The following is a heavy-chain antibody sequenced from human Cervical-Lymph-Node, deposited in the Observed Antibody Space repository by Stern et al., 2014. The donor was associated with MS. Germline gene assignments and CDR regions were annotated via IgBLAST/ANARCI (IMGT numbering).Heavy chain of an antibody. Sequence: QLVQSGAEVRKPGASVKVSCEASGYTFTDYFLHWLRQAPGQGLEWMGWINTKTGATNSAQNFQGRLTMSRDTSIVTASMDLSSLKSNDTAVYFCAREKGGSFREGAFDSWGHGTLVTVSS. CDR3: AREKGGSFREGAFDS. J-gene: IGHJ4*01. D-gene: IGHD3-10*01. CDR2: INTKTGAT. CDR1: GYTFTDYF. V-gene: IGHV1-2*02.